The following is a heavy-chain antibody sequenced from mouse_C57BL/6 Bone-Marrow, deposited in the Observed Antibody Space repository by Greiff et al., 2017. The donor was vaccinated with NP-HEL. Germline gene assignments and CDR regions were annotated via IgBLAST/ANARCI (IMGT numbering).Heavy chain of an antibody. Sequence: VQLQQSGAELVKPGASVKLSCKASGYTFTSYWMHWVKQRPGQGLEWIGMIHPNSGSTNYNEKFKSKATLTVDKSSSTAYMQLSSLTSEDAAVYYCAILLRFWFAYGGQGTLVTVSA. V-gene: IGHV1-64*01. CDR1: GYTFTSYW. J-gene: IGHJ3*01. CDR2: IHPNSGST. CDR3: AILLRFWFAY. D-gene: IGHD1-1*01.